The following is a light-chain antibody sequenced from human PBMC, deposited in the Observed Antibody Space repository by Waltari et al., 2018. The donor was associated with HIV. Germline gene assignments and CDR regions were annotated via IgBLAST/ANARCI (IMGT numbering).Light chain of an antibody. CDR2: DAS. Sequence: EIVLTQSPATLSLSPGERATLSCRASQSVGRYLAWYQQKPGQAPRLLIYDASNGATGIPDMFSGSGSGTDFTLTISTLGPEDFAVYYCHHRGNWPLYTFGQGTNLEIK. CDR1: QSVGRY. CDR3: HHRGNWPLYT. V-gene: IGKV3-11*01. J-gene: IGKJ2*01.